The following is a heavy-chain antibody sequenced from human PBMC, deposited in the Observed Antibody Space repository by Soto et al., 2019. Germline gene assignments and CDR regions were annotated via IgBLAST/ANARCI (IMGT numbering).Heavy chain of an antibody. CDR3: ARALVISRGFDY. D-gene: IGHD3-22*01. Sequence: QLQLQESGPGLVKPSETLSVTCFVSGGSIISSSHYWGWIRQPPGKGLEWIGNIYYSGSTYYNPSLKSRVTISVDTSRNQFSLKLSSVTAADTAVYYCARALVISRGFDYWGQGTLITVPS. V-gene: IGHV4-39*01. J-gene: IGHJ4*02. CDR2: IYYSGST. CDR1: GGSIISSSHY.